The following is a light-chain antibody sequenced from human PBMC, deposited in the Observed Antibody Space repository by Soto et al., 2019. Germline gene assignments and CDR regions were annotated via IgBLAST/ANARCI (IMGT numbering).Light chain of an antibody. CDR1: QSVSTN. J-gene: IGKJ1*01. V-gene: IGKV3-15*01. CDR3: QQYSNWPPWT. CDR2: GVS. Sequence: EIVMTQSPATLSVSPGQRVTLSCRASQSVSTNLAWYQQKPGQAPRLLIYGVSTRASGIPARFSGSGSGTEFTLTISSLQSEDFAVYYCQQYSNWPPWTFGQGTKVEI.